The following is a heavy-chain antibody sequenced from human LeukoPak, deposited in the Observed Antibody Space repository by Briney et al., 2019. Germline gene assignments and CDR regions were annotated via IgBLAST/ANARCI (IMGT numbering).Heavy chain of an antibody. J-gene: IGHJ4*02. Sequence: PGGSLRLSCAASGFSFSGYWITWVRQAPGKGLEWVANIKQDGSDKNYVDSVKGRFTISGDNAKNSLYLQMNSLRAEDTAVYYCARGRGPWGYWGQGTLVTVSS. CDR1: GFSFSGYW. D-gene: IGHD3-10*01. CDR3: ARGRGPWGY. V-gene: IGHV3-7*01. CDR2: IKQDGSDK.